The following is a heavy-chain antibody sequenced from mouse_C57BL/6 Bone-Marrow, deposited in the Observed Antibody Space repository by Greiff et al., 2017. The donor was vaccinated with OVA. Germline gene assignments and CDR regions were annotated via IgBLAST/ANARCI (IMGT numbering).Heavy chain of an antibody. CDR3: ARGGITTVVEDAMDY. J-gene: IGHJ4*01. D-gene: IGHD1-1*01. V-gene: IGHV5-12*01. Sequence: DVMLVESGGGLVQPGGSLKLSCAASGFTFSDYYMYWVRQTPEKRLEWVAYISNGGGSTYYPDTVKGRFTISRDNAKNTLYLQMSRLKSEDTAMYYCARGGITTVVEDAMDYWGQGTSVTVSS. CDR1: GFTFSDYY. CDR2: ISNGGGST.